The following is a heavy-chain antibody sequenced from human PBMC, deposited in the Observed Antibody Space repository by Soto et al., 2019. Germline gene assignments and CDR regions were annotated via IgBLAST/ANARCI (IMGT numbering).Heavy chain of an antibody. D-gene: IGHD3-3*01. CDR3: ARQLGDFWGGSPRNKFSGLDV. CDR1: GDSVTSSRYY. CDR2: VPYAGNT. Sequence: SETLSLTCTVSGDSVTSSRYYWGWVRRAPGKGLEWIGSVPYAGNTYYNPSLKSRVTLFIDTSKNHFSLKLTSVTAADTAVYYCARQLGDFWGGSPRNKFSGLDVWGQGTTVTVSS. V-gene: IGHV4-39*01. J-gene: IGHJ6*02.